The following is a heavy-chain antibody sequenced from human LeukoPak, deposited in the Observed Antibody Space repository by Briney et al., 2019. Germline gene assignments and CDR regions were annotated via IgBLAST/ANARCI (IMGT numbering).Heavy chain of an antibody. D-gene: IGHD2-15*01. J-gene: IGHJ2*01. V-gene: IGHV1-2*02. CDR1: GFTFTAYY. CDR3: ARDWPGISLHFDL. CDR2: INPNTGDT. Sequence: ASVKVSCKASGFTFTAYYIHWVRQAPGQGLEWMGWINPNTGDTTFAQKFQGRVAMTRDTSLSTAYMDLSRLTSDDTAVYYCARDWPGISLHFDLWGRGTLITVSS.